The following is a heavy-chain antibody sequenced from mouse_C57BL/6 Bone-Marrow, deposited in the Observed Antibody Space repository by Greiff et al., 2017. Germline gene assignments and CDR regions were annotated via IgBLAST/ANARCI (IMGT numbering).Heavy chain of an antibody. CDR2: ISGGGGNT. CDR3: SRQVTTVLATKYFDV. V-gene: IGHV5-9*01. D-gene: IGHD1-1*01. Sequence: EVQGVESGGGLVKPGGSLKLSCAASGFTFSSYTMSWVRQTPEKRLQWVAAISGGGGNTSYPDSGKGRFTISRDNDKNILYLQMSSLRSEDTALYYCSRQVTTVLATKYFDVGGTGTTVTVSS. J-gene: IGHJ1*03. CDR1: GFTFSSYT.